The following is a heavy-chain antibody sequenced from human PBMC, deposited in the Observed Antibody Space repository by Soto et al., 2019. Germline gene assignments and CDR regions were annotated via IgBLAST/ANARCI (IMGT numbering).Heavy chain of an antibody. V-gene: IGHV3-23*01. D-gene: IGHD3-3*01. CDR3: ASATVRYYDFWSGSYYYYYGMDV. Sequence: GGSLRLSCAASGLTFSSYAMSWVRQAPGKGLEWVSVISGSGGSTYYADSVKGRFTISRDNSKNTLYLQMNSLRAEDTAVYYCASATVRYYDFWSGSYYYYYGMDVWGQGTTVTVSS. CDR2: ISGSGGST. J-gene: IGHJ6*02. CDR1: GLTFSSYA.